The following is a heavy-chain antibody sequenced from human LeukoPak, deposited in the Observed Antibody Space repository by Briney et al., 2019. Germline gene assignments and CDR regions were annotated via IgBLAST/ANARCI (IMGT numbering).Heavy chain of an antibody. J-gene: IGHJ5*02. CDR2: MNPNSGNT. CDR3: ATYCSSTSCPYNWFDP. CDR1: GYTFTSYD. V-gene: IGHV1-8*03. D-gene: IGHD2-2*01. Sequence: ASVKVSCKASGYTFTSYDINWVRQATGQGLEWMGWMNPNSGNTGYAQKFQGRVTITRNTSISTAYMELSNLRSEDTAVYYCATYCSSTSCPYNWFDPWGQGTLVTVSS.